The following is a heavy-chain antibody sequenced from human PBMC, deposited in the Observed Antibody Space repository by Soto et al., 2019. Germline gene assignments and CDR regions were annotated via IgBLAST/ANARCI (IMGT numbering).Heavy chain of an antibody. V-gene: IGHV4-59*01. Sequence: SETLSLTCTVSGGSMNNNYWSWIRQPPGKGLEWIACIHSGGHTSSNPSLKSRVTISVDTSKNQFSLKLTSVTAADTAVYYCARSDGRYWGQGTLVTVSS. CDR3: ARSDGRY. J-gene: IGHJ4*02. CDR2: IHSGGHT. CDR1: GGSMNNNY.